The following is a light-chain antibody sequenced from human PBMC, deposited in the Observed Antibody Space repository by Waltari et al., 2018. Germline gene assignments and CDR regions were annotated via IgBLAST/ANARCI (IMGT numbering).Light chain of an antibody. CDR1: SSDVGDYNY. CDR2: AVS. J-gene: IGLJ2*01. V-gene: IGLV2-8*01. Sequence: QSALTQPPSASGSPGQSVTISCTGTSSDVGDYNYVSWYQQHPGKAPKLMIFAVSKRPSGVPERFSGSKSGNTASLTVSGLQAEDEADYYCSSYAGSNNVVFGGGTKLTVL. CDR3: SSYAGSNNVV.